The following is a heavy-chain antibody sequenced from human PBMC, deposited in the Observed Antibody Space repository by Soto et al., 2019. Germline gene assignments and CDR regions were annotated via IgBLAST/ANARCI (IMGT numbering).Heavy chain of an antibody. CDR2: IYWDDDK. Sequence: QITLKESGPTLVRPTQTLTLTCTFSGFSLTTSGVGVGWIRQPPGKALEWLAVIYWDDDKRYSSSLKSRLTITKDTSKNQVVLTMTNMDPVDTATYYGAHHRYYGLGSYSFDYWGQGTLVTVSS. D-gene: IGHD3-10*01. CDR1: GFSLTTSGVG. CDR3: AHHRYYGLGSYSFDY. J-gene: IGHJ4*02. V-gene: IGHV2-5*02.